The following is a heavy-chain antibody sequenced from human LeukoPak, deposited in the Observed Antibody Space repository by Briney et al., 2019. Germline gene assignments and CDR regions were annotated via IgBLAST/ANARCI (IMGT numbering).Heavy chain of an antibody. CDR1: GGTFSSYA. V-gene: IGHV1-69*04. Sequence: GASVKVSCKASGGTFSSYAISWVRQAPGQGLEWMGRIIPILGIANYAQKFQGRVTITADKSTSTAYMELSSLRSEDTAVYYCARDKEEWLVVTTYYYYGMDVWGQGTTVTVSS. D-gene: IGHD6-19*01. CDR2: IIPILGIA. J-gene: IGHJ6*02. CDR3: ARDKEEWLVVTTYYYYGMDV.